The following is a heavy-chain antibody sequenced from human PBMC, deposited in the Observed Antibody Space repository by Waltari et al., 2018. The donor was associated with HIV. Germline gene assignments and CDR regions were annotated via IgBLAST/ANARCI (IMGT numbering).Heavy chain of an antibody. D-gene: IGHD2-15*01. CDR3: ARVRCSGGSCYPHYYGMDV. CDR2: INHSGSN. V-gene: IGHV4-34*01. Sequence: QVQLQQWGAGLLKPSETLSLTCAVYGGSFSGYYWSWIRQPPGKGLEWIGEINHSGSNNYNPALRSRVTISVATSKNQFSLKLSSVTAADTAVYYWARVRCSGGSCYPHYYGMDVWGQGTTVTVSS. CDR1: GGSFSGYY. J-gene: IGHJ6*02.